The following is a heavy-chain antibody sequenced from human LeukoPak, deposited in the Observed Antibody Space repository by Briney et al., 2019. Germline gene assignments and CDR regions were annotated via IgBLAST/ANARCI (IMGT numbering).Heavy chain of an antibody. J-gene: IGHJ6*02. V-gene: IGHV4-59*08. D-gene: IGHD6-6*01. CDR2: IYYSGST. CDR1: GGSISSYY. CDR3: ARLCGSSSCYYYYGMDV. Sequence: PSETLSLTCTVSGGSISSYYWSWIRQPPGKGLEWIGHIYYSGSTNYNPSLKSRVTISVDTSKNLFSLKLSSVTAADTAVYYCARLCGSSSCYYYYGMDVWGQGTTVTVSS.